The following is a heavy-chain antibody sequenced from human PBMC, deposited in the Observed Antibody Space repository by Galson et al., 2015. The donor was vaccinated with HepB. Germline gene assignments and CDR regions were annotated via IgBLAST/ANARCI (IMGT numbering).Heavy chain of an antibody. D-gene: IGHD3-3*01. J-gene: IGHJ6*02. CDR3: AKTPYDFWSGNRPYAMDV. CDR2: ISGNSDSI. CDR1: GFTFDDYV. V-gene: IGHV3-9*01. Sequence: LRLSCAASGFTFDDYVMHWVRQVPGKGLEWVSGISGNSDSIGYADSVKGRFTISRDNAKNSLHLQMNSLRAEDTAMYYCAKTPYDFWSGNRPYAMDVWGQGTTVTVSS.